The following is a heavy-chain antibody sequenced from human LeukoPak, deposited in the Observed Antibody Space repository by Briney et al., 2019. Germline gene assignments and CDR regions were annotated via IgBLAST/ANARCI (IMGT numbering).Heavy chain of an antibody. CDR3: AKDTSGISDY. D-gene: IGHD3-10*01. Sequence: GGSLRLSCAASGFAFSSYGMHWFRQTPNRGLEWLAVIWYDGSNKFYADSVKGRFTISRDNSKNTLYLQMNSLRAEDTAIYYCAKDTSGISDYWGQGTLVTVSS. CDR1: GFAFSSYG. CDR2: IWYDGSNK. J-gene: IGHJ4*02. V-gene: IGHV3-33*06.